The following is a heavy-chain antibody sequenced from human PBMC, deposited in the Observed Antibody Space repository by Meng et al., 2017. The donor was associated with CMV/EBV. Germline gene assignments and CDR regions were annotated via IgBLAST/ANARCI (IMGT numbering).Heavy chain of an antibody. CDR3: ARALVAGHSYYYGMDV. V-gene: IGHV1-69*10. CDR2: IIPILGIA. Sequence: SVKVSCKASGYTFTSYGISWVRQAPGQGLEWMGGIIPILGIANYAQKFQGRVTITADKSTSTAYMELSSLRSEDTAVYYCARALVAGHSYYYGMDVWGQGTTVTVSS. J-gene: IGHJ6*02. CDR1: GYTFTSYG. D-gene: IGHD6-19*01.